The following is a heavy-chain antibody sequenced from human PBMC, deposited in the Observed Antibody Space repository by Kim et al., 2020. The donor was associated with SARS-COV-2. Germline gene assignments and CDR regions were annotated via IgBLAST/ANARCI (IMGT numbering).Heavy chain of an antibody. J-gene: IGHJ4*02. Sequence: LKSRVTISVDTSKNQCSLKLSAVTAADTAVYYCARVRGIAVAGTDYFDYWGQGTLVTVSS. CDR3: ARVRGIAVAGTDYFDY. V-gene: IGHV4-34*01. D-gene: IGHD6-19*01.